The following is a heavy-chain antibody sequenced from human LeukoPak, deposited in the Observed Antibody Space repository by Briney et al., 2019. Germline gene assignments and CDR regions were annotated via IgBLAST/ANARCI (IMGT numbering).Heavy chain of an antibody. V-gene: IGHV3-48*03. CDR1: GFTFRSYE. CDR3: ATDGVKVGPTAFAY. CDR2: ISSSGSTI. D-gene: IGHD1-26*01. Sequence: PGGSLRLSCAAFGFTFRSYEMSWVCQAPGKGLEWVSYISSSGSTIYYADSVKGRFTISRDNAKNSLYLQVHSLRDEDTAVYYCATDGVKVGPTAFAYWGQGTLVTVSS. J-gene: IGHJ4*02.